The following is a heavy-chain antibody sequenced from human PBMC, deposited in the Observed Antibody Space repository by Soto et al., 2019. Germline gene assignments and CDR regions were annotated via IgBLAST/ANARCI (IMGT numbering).Heavy chain of an antibody. CDR3: AMVTSQDADGLDV. CDR1: GYTFTNNW. CDR2: IDPRDSYT. D-gene: IGHD2-2*01. J-gene: IGHJ6*02. V-gene: IGHV5-10-1*01. Sequence: PGDSLKISCRGSGYTFTNNWISWVRQMPGKGLEWMGRIDPRDSYTNYSPSFQGHVTISVDKSDNTSYLQWSSLKASDTAMYYCAMVTSQDADGLDVWGQGTTVTVSS.